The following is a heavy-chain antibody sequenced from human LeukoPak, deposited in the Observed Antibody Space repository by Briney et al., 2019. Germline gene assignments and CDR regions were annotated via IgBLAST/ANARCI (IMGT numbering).Heavy chain of an antibody. D-gene: IGHD3-10*01. J-gene: IGHJ6*03. CDR2: IYYSGST. Sequence: SETLSLTCTVSGGSISSGDYYWSWIRQPPVKGLEWIGYIYYSGSTNYNPSLKSRVTISVDTSKNQFSLKLSSVTAADTAVYYCARAAGGSPHYYYYYMDVWGKGTTVTVSS. V-gene: IGHV4-61*08. CDR3: ARAAGGSPHYYYYYMDV. CDR1: GGSISSGDYY.